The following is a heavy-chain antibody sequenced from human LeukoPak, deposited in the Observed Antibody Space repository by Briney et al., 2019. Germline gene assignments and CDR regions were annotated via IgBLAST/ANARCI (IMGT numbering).Heavy chain of an antibody. D-gene: IGHD6-13*01. CDR1: GYTFTGYY. J-gene: IGHJ6*03. Sequence: ASVKVSCKASGYTFTGYYMHWVRQAPGQGLEWMGRINPNSGGTNYAQKFQGRVTMTRDTSISTAYMELSRLRSDDTAVYYCARDTPTEGSSGWYVRSYYYYMDVWGKGTTVTVSS. V-gene: IGHV1-2*06. CDR3: ARDTPTEGSSGWYVRSYYYYMDV. CDR2: INPNSGGT.